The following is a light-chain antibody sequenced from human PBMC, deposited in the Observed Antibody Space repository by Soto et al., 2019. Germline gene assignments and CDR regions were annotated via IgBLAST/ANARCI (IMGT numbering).Light chain of an antibody. J-gene: IGKJ5*01. CDR1: RSVSNY. Sequence: EIVLTHSPATLSLSPGESATLSCRASRSVSNYLAWYQQKPGQAPRLLIYDASSRPTDIPARFSGSGSGTDFTLTISSLEPEDFALYYCQQRSNWPITFGQGRRLEIK. V-gene: IGKV3-11*01. CDR2: DAS. CDR3: QQRSNWPIT.